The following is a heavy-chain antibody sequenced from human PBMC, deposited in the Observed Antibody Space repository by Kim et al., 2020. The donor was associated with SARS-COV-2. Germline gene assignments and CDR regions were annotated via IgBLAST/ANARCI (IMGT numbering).Heavy chain of an antibody. V-gene: IGHV1-18*01. D-gene: IGHD4-4*01. CDR1: GYTFTSYG. J-gene: IGHJ6*02. CDR3: ARTTVTTNYYYYGMEV. CDR2: ISAYNGNT. Sequence: ASVKVSCKASGYTFTSYGISWVRQAPGQGLEWMGWISAYNGNTNYAQKLQGRVTMTTDTSTSTAYMELRSLRSDDTAVYYCARTTVTTNYYYYGMEVWGQGTTVTVSS.